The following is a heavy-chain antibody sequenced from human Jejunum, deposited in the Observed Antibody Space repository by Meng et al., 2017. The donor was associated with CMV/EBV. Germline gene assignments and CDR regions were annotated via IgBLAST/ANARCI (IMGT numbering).Heavy chain of an antibody. CDR1: GFTFSNNW. J-gene: IGHJ4*02. V-gene: IGHV3-74*01. CDR3: ARQAGTY. Sequence: LKISCAVSGFTFSNNWMHWVRQRTGKGLVWVARVNGDGRITSYADSVKGRFTISSDHAKQTFYLQMNSLRVEDTALYYCARQAGTYWGQGTVVTVSS. D-gene: IGHD6-13*01. CDR2: VNGDGRIT.